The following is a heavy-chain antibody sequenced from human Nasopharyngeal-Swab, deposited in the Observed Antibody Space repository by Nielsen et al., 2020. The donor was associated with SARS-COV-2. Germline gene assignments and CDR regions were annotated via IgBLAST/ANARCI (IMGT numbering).Heavy chain of an antibody. V-gene: IGHV5-10-1*01. CDR1: GYSFTSYW. D-gene: IGHD3-3*01. CDR2: IDPSDSYT. J-gene: IGHJ6*03. Sequence: GGSLRLSCKGSGYSFTSYWISWVRQMPGKGLEWMGRIDPSDSYTNYSPSFQGHVTISADKSISTAYLQWSSLKASDTAMYYCARHVAEELFGVVIREHYYYYYYYMDVWGKGTTVTVSS. CDR3: ARHVAEELFGVVIREHYYYYYYYMDV.